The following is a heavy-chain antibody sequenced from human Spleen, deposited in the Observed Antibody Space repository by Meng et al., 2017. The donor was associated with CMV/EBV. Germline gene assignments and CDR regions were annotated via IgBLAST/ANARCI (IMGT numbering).Heavy chain of an antibody. J-gene: IGHJ6*02. Sequence: SVKVSCKASGYTIINYYMHWVRQAPGQGLEWMGGIIPIFGTANYAQKFQGRVTITTDESTSTAYMELSSLRSEDTAVYYCARGALPWYYYYGMDVWGQGTTVTVSS. CDR1: GYTIINYY. CDR3: ARGALPWYYYYGMDV. V-gene: IGHV1-69*05. CDR2: IIPIFGTA.